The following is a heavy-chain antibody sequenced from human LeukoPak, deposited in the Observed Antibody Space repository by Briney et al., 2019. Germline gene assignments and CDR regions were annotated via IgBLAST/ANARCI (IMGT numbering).Heavy chain of an antibody. D-gene: IGHD3-10*01. J-gene: IGHJ4*02. CDR2: IYHSGST. V-gene: IGHV4-4*02. CDR3: ASGRVWFGEPYYFDY. CDR1: GGSISSSNW. Sequence: SETLSLTCAVSGGSISSSNWWSWVRQPPGKGLEWIGEIYHSGSTNYNPSLKSRVTISVDKSKNQFPLKLSSVTAADTAVYYRASGRVWFGEPYYFDYWGQGTLVTVSS.